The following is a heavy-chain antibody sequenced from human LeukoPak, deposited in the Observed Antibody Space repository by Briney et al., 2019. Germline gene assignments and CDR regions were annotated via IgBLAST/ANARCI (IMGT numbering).Heavy chain of an antibody. D-gene: IGHD5-12*01. CDR2: IKQDGSEK. J-gene: IGHJ6*04. CDR3: AKGHIGMDV. V-gene: IGHV3-7*01. CDR1: RFTFSSWW. Sequence: GGSLRLSCAVSRFTFSSWWMTWVRQAPGKGLEWVANIKQDGSEKNYVDSVKGRFTISRDNAKNSLDLQMNRLRAEDTAVYYCAKGHIGMDVWGKGTTVTVSS.